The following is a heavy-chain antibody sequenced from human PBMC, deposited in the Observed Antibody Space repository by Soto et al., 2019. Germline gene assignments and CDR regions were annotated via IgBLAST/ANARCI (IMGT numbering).Heavy chain of an antibody. CDR2: IYYSGST. Sequence: QVQLQESGPGLVKPSETLSLTCTVSGGSISSYYWSWIRQPPGKGLEWIGYIYYSGSTNYNPSLRSQVTISVDKSQNQFSLKLSSVTAADTAVYYCARVRTIFVVVSSQYAFEIWGQGTMVTVSS. CDR3: ARVRTIFVVVSSQYAFEI. CDR1: GGSISSYY. D-gene: IGHD3-3*01. V-gene: IGHV4-59*01. J-gene: IGHJ3*02.